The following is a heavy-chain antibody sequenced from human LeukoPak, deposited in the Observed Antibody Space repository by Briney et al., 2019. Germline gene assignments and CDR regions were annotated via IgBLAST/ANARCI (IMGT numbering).Heavy chain of an antibody. Sequence: GGSLRLSCVASGFTFSNYAMSWVRQAPGKGLEWVSAISSGGGSTYYADSVKGRFTISRDSSKNTLSLQMNSLRAEDTAVYYCAASLPNIVVVPATKGPFGYWGQGALVTVSS. J-gene: IGHJ4*02. CDR1: GFTFSNYA. CDR2: ISSGGGST. CDR3: AASLPNIVVVPATKGPFGY. D-gene: IGHD2-2*01. V-gene: IGHV3-23*01.